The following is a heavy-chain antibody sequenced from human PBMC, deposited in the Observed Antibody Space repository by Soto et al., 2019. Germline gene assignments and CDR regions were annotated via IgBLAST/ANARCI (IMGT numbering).Heavy chain of an antibody. V-gene: IGHV5-51*01. CDR2: IYPGYSDT. D-gene: IGHD1-20*01. J-gene: IGHJ3*02. Sequence: PGESLKISCKGSGYSLITYWIGWVRQMPGKGLEWMGTIYPGYSDTRYSPSFRGQVTISADKSISTAYLQWSSLKASDTAMYYSARGITGTRRDAFDIWGQVTMVTF. CDR1: GYSLITYW. CDR3: ARGITGTRRDAFDI.